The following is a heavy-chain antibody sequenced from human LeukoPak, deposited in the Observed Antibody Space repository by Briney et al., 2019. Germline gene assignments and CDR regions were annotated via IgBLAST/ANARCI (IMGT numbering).Heavy chain of an antibody. J-gene: IGHJ4*02. V-gene: IGHV3-7*01. CDR3: ARDIDDSSGYYDC. CDR2: INQDGSEK. D-gene: IGHD3-22*01. Sequence: GGSLRLACAASGFTSSSFWMSWVRQAPGKGLEWVANINQDGSEKYYVDSVKGRFTISRDNAKNALYLQMNRLRAEDTAVYYCARDIDDSSGYYDCWGQGTLVTVSS. CDR1: GFTSSSFW.